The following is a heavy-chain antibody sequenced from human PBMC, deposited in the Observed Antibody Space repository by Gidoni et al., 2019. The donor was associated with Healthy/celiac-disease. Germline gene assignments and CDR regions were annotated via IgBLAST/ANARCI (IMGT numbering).Heavy chain of an antibody. CDR1: ADSVSSNSVA. J-gene: IGHJ6*02. V-gene: IGHV6-1*01. CDR2: TFYRSKWYN. Sequence: QVQLQQSGPGLVKPSQILSLTCAIPADSVSSNSVAWNWIRQSPSRGLEWLGRTFYRSKWYNDYAVSVKSRITINPDTSKNQFSLQLNSVTPEDTAVYYCARDRRDIVVLQDGMDVWGRGTTVTVSS. CDR3: ARDRRDIVVLQDGMDV. D-gene: IGHD2-15*01.